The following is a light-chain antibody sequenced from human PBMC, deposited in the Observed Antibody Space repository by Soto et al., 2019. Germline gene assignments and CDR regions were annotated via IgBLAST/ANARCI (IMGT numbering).Light chain of an antibody. Sequence: EIVMTQSPATLSVSPGERATLSCRASQSVSSNLAWYQQKPRQAPRLLIYDASTRATGLPARFSGSGSGTEFTLTISSLQSEDFAVYYCQQYRNWRTFGQGTKVDIK. CDR3: QQYRNWRT. V-gene: IGKV3-15*01. J-gene: IGKJ1*01. CDR2: DAS. CDR1: QSVSSN.